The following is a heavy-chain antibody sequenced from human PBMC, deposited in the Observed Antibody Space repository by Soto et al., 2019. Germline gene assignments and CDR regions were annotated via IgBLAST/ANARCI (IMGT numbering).Heavy chain of an antibody. Sequence: EVQLVQSGAEVKKPGESLRISCKGSGYSFTSYWISWVRQMPGKGLEWMGRIDPSDSYTNYRPSFQGHVTISADKSISTAYLQWSSLKASDTAMYYCARLPYYGSGRNGWFDPWGQGTLVTVSS. CDR3: ARLPYYGSGRNGWFDP. CDR2: IDPSDSYT. V-gene: IGHV5-10-1*01. D-gene: IGHD3-10*01. J-gene: IGHJ5*02. CDR1: GYSFTSYW.